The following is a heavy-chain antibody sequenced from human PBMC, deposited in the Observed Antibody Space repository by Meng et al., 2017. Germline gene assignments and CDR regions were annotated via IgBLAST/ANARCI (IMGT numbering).Heavy chain of an antibody. J-gene: IGHJ4*02. CDR3: ASGVGGSSSSWYSY. CDR2: IYSGGST. CDR1: GFTVSSNY. D-gene: IGHD6-13*01. V-gene: IGHV3-53*02. Sequence: VERVETGGGLRQRGGPLRLPCAVSGFTVSSNYMGWVRQASGKGLEWVSVIYSGGSTYYADSVKGRFTISRDNSKNTLYLQMNSLRAEDTAVYYCASGVGGSSSSWYSYWGQGTLVTVSS.